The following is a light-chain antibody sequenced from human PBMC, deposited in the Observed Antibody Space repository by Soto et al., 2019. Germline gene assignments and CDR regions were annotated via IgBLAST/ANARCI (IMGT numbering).Light chain of an antibody. CDR3: QQYSGSGT. CDR1: QTISRW. Sequence: DIQMTQSPSTLSASVGDRVTITCRASQTISRWLAWYQQKPGKAPKLLIYDASSLKSGVPSRFGGSGSGTEFTLTVSNLQPDDFATYYCQQYSGSGTFGQGTKVEIK. J-gene: IGKJ1*01. CDR2: DAS. V-gene: IGKV1-5*01.